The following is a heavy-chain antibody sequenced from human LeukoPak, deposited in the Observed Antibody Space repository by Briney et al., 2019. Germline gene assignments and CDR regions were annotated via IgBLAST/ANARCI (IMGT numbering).Heavy chain of an antibody. CDR3: ARDMVRGVINWFDP. CDR2: IYYSGST. D-gene: IGHD3-10*01. J-gene: IGHJ5*02. Sequence: SETLSLTCTVSGGSISSYYWSWIRQPPGKGLEWIGYIYYSGSTNYNPSLKSRVTMSVDTSKNQFSLKLSSVTAADAAVYYCARDMVRGVINWFDPWGQGTLVTVSS. CDR1: GGSISSYY. V-gene: IGHV4-59*12.